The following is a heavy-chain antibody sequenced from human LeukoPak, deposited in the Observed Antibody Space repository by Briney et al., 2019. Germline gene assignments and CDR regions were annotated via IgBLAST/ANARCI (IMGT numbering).Heavy chain of an antibody. CDR2: ISSSSSYI. D-gene: IGHD3-3*01. CDR1: GFTFSSYS. CDR3: ARDPSRYYDFWSGPIDY. J-gene: IGHJ4*02. Sequence: GGSLRLSCAASGFTFSSYSMNWVRQAPGKGLEWVSSISSSSSYIYYADSVKGRFTISRDNAKNSLYLQMNSLRAEDTAVYYCARDPSRYYDFWSGPIDYWGQGTLVTVSS. V-gene: IGHV3-21*01.